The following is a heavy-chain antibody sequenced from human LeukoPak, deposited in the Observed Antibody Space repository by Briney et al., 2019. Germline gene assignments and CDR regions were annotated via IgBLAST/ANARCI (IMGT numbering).Heavy chain of an antibody. CDR1: GGSISSSSYY. J-gene: IGHJ4*02. V-gene: IGHV4-39*01. D-gene: IGHD6-6*01. CDR3: ARRGSSSARFDY. Sequence: SETLSLTCTVSGGSISSSSYYWGWIRQPPRKGLEWIVSIYYSGSTYDNPSLKCRVTISVDKTKNQFSLKLSSVTAADTAVYYCARRGSSSARFDYWGQGTLVTVSS. CDR2: IYYSGST.